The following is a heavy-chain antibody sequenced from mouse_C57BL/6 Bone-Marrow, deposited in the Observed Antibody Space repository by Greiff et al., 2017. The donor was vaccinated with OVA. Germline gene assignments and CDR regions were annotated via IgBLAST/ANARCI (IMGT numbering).Heavy chain of an antibody. Sequence: QVQLKESGAELARPGASVKLSCKASGYTFTSYGISWVKQRTGQGLEWIGEIYPRSGTTYYNEKFKGKATLTADKSSSPAYMELRSLTSEDSAVYFCARIYYDYWYFDVWVTGTTVTVSS. CDR2: IYPRSGTT. J-gene: IGHJ1*03. CDR1: GYTFTSYG. CDR3: ARIYYDYWYFDV. D-gene: IGHD2-4*01. V-gene: IGHV1-81*01.